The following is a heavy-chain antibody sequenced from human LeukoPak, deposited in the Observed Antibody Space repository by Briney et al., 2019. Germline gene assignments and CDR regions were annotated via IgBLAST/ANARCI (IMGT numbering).Heavy chain of an antibody. Sequence: GGSLRLSCAASGFTFSDYNMNWVRQAPGKGLEWVSYITNGGSTIHHADSVKGRFTISRDNAKKTLYLQMNSLRAEDTAVYYCAKVAAAGTPYYFDYWGQGTLVTVSS. CDR1: GFTFSDYN. V-gene: IGHV3-11*01. J-gene: IGHJ4*02. D-gene: IGHD6-13*01. CDR2: ITNGGSTI. CDR3: AKVAAAGTPYYFDY.